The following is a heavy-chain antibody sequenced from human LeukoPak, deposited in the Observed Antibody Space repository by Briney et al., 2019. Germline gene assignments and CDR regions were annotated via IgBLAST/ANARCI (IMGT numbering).Heavy chain of an antibody. CDR2: IRSGGENT. J-gene: IGHJ4*02. Sequence: PGGSLRLSCAASGFTFSTYSMSWVRQAPGKGLEWVSAIRSGGENTYYADSVRGRFTISRDNSRGTLSLQMNSLRAEDTAAYFCAILSWDGRGSFYWGQGTLVTVSS. D-gene: IGHD2/OR15-2a*01. V-gene: IGHV3-23*01. CDR1: GFTFSTYS. CDR3: AILSWDGRGSFY.